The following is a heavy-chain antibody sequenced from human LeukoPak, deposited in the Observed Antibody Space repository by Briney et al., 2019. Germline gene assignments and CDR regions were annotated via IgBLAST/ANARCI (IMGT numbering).Heavy chain of an antibody. V-gene: IGHV3-20*04. CDR2: INWNGGNR. CDR1: GFTFDDCA. J-gene: IGHJ4*02. CDR3: ARSRSGSYYGGLFDY. Sequence: GSLRLSCAASGFTFDDCAMAWVRQAPGKGLEWVSGINWNGGNRDYADSVKGRFTVSRDNAKNSLYLQMNSLSAEDTALYYCARSRSGSYYGGLFDYWGQGALVTVSS. D-gene: IGHD3-10*01.